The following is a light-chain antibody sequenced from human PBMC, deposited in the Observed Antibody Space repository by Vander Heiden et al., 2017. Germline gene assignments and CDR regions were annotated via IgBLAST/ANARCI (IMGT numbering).Light chain of an antibody. J-gene: IGLJ2*01. V-gene: IGLV2-14*03. Sequence: QSALPQPASVSGSPGQSITLSCTGTSNDDGNNDVSWHQQHPGKAPKLIIYEVSHRPSGVSNRFSGSKSGSTASLTISGLQAADEADYYCSSYRSDNVLFGGGTKLTVL. CDR3: SSYRSDNVL. CDR2: EVS. CDR1: SNDDGNND.